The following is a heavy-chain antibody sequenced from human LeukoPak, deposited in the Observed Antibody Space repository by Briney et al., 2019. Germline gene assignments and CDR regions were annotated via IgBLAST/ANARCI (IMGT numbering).Heavy chain of an antibody. CDR1: GFTFSSYG. D-gene: IGHD5-18*01. V-gene: IGHV3-23*01. Sequence: PGGTLRLSCAASGFTFSSYGMSWVRQAPGKGLEWVSTVSGGGGRTTYYADSVKGRFTISRDNSKNTLYLQMNSLRAEDTAVYYCAKSVHSAMVTGYFDYWGQGTLVTVSS. CDR3: AKSVHSAMVTGYFDY. J-gene: IGHJ4*02. CDR2: VSGGGGRTT.